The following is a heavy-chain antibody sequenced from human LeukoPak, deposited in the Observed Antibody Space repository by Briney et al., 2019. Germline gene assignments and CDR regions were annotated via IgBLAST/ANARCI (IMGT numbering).Heavy chain of an antibody. J-gene: IGHJ4*02. V-gene: IGHV1-18*04. CDR1: GYTFTGYY. Sequence: ASVKVSCKASGYTFTGYYIHWVRQAPGQGLEWMGWISAYNGNTNYAQKLQGRVTMTTDTSTSTAYMELRSLRSDDTAVYYCARDSTSGGPYDILTGYYLDYWGQGTLVTVSS. CDR2: ISAYNGNT. CDR3: ARDSTSGGPYDILTGYYLDY. D-gene: IGHD3-9*01.